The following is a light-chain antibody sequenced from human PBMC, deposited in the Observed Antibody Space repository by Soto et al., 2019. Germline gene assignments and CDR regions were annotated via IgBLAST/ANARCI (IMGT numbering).Light chain of an antibody. CDR3: SSYTSGSHYV. Sequence: QSLLTQPASVSGSPGQSITISCTGTSSDVGGYKFVSWYQQHPGKAPKFIIYDVSIRPSGVSNRFSGSKSGNTASLTISGLQAEDEADYYCSSYTSGSHYVFGTGTKLTVL. V-gene: IGLV2-14*01. CDR2: DVS. CDR1: SSDVGGYKF. J-gene: IGLJ1*01.